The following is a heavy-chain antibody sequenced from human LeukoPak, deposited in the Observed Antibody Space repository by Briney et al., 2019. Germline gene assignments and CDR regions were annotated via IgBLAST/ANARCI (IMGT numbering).Heavy chain of an antibody. D-gene: IGHD3-22*01. V-gene: IGHV3-21*01. J-gene: IGHJ4*02. CDR1: GFTFSSYS. CDR2: ISSSSSYI. Sequence: GGSLRLSCAASGFTFSSYSMNWVRQAPGKGLEWVSSISSSSSYIYYADSVRGRFTISRDNAKNSLYLQMNSLRAEDAAVYYCAGAPYDSSGYYYYWGQGTLVTVSS. CDR3: AGAPYDSSGYYYY.